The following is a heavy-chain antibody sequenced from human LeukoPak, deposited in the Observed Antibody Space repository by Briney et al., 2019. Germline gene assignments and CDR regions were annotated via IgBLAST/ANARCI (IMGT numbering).Heavy chain of an antibody. CDR2: ISGSGGST. CDR1: GFTFSSYA. V-gene: IGHV3-23*01. J-gene: IGHJ4*02. D-gene: IGHD5-18*01. CDR3: AKDQRYVDTEMVDY. Sequence: GGSLRLSCAASGFTFSSYAMSWVRQAPGKGLEWVSAISGSGGSTYYADSVKGRFTISRDNSKNTLYLQMNSLRAEDTAVYYCAKDQRYVDTEMVDYWGQGTLITVSS.